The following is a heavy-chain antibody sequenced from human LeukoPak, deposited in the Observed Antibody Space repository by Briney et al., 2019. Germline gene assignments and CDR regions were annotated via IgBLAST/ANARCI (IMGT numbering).Heavy chain of an antibody. CDR1: GYSFFSNYW. Sequence: GESLKISCKAYGYSFFSNYWIAWVRQMPGKGLEWMGIIYPGDSDTRYSPSFQGQVTISADKSISTAYLQWSSLKASDTAMYYCATTDDYGDYVYYWGQGTLVTVSS. CDR2: IYPGDSDT. J-gene: IGHJ4*02. V-gene: IGHV5-51*01. D-gene: IGHD4-17*01. CDR3: ATTDDYGDYVYY.